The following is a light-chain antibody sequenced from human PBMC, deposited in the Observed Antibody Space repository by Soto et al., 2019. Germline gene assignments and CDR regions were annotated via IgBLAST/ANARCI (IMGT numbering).Light chain of an antibody. J-gene: IGKJ1*01. V-gene: IGKV1-5*01. Sequence: DIPMTQSPSTLSASVGDRVTITCRASQTISSGLAWYQQKPGKAPKVLIYDASTLESGVPSRFSGIGSGTEFTLTISSLQPDDVATYYCQQYKSYKTFGQGTKVEIK. CDR1: QTISSG. CDR3: QQYKSYKT. CDR2: DAS.